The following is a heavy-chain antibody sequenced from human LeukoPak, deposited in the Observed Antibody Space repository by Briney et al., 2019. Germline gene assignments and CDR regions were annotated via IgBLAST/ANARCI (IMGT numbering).Heavy chain of an antibody. CDR3: ATRYGGNIMGGYYFDY. CDR1: GFTVSSYS. D-gene: IGHD4-23*01. J-gene: IGHJ4*02. CDR2: LYSGGTT. Sequence: GGSLRLSCAASGFTVSSYSMSWVRQAPEMGLEWVSVLYSGGTTYYADSVKGRFTISRDNGKNSLYLQMNSLRAEDTAVYYCATRYGGNIMGGYYFDYWGQGTLVTVSS. V-gene: IGHV3-53*01.